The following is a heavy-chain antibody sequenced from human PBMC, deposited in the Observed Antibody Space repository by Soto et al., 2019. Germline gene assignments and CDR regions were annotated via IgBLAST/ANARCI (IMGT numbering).Heavy chain of an antibody. V-gene: IGHV1-8*01. CDR1: GYTFTSYD. D-gene: IGHD1-26*01. J-gene: IGHJ2*01. CDR3: ARGGSLYWYFDL. Sequence: ASVKVSCKASGYTFTSYDIKWVRQATGQRFEWMGWMNPNNGNTEYAQKFQGRVTMTRDTSASTAYMELSSLRSEDTAVYYCARGGSLYWYFDLWGRGTLVTVSS. CDR2: MNPNNGNT.